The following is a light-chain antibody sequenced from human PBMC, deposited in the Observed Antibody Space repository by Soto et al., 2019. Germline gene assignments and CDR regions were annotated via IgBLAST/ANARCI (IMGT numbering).Light chain of an antibody. CDR1: QSVRDNY. V-gene: IGKV3-20*01. CDR2: DTS. Sequence: EIVLTQSPGTVSLSPGERATLSCRASQSVRDNYLAWYQQKPGQAPSLLIFDTSRRATGIPDRFTGSGSGTDFALTISRLEPEDFVVYYCQQYGSSSWTFGQGTKVDIK. J-gene: IGKJ1*01. CDR3: QQYGSSSWT.